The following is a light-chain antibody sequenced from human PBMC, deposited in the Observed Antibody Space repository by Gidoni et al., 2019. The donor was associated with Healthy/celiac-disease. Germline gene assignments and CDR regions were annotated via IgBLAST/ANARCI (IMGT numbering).Light chain of an antibody. CDR1: QSVSSN. Sequence: EIVMTQSPATLSVSPGERATLSCRASQSVSSNLAWYQQKPGQAPRLLIYGASPRATGIPARFRGSGSGTEFTLTISSLQSEDFAVYYCQQYNNWPPPWTCGQXTKVEIK. V-gene: IGKV3-15*01. CDR2: GAS. J-gene: IGKJ1*01. CDR3: QQYNNWPPPWT.